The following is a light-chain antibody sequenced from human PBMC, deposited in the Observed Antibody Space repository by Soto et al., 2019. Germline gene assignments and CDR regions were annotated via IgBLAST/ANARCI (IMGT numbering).Light chain of an antibody. CDR3: CSYAGSITYV. CDR1: SSDVGSDNL. V-gene: IGLV2-23*02. CDR2: EVS. Sequence: QSAVTQPASESGSPGQSITISCTGTSSDVGSDNLVSWYQQHPGKAPKFIIYEVSQRPAGVSYRFSGSKSGNTAYLTISGLQAENEADYYCCSYAGSITYVFGTGTKLTVL. J-gene: IGLJ1*01.